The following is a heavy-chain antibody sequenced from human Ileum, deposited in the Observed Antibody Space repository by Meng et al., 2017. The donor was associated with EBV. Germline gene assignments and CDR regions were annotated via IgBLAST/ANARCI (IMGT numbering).Heavy chain of an antibody. Sequence: VDLQESGPGLVKPSGTLSLTCAVSGGSISSSNWWSWVRQAPGKGLEWIGEIHHTESTNYNPSLKSRVTISVDKSKNQFSLKLSSVTAADTAVYYCARESYSDSSGYYSLDYWGQGSLVTVSS. J-gene: IGHJ4*02. V-gene: IGHV4-4*02. CDR2: IHHTEST. CDR3: ARESYSDSSGYYSLDY. D-gene: IGHD3-22*01. CDR1: GGSISSSNW.